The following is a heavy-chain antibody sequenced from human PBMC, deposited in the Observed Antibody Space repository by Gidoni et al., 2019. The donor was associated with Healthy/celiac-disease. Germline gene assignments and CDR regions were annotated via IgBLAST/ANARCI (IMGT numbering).Heavy chain of an antibody. CDR3: ARDRVSSSWQGGEFDY. V-gene: IGHV4-59*01. D-gene: IGHD6-13*01. CDR1: GGSISRYY. Sequence: QVQLQESGPGLVKPSETLSLTCTVSGGSISRYYWSWIRQPPGKGLEWIGYIYYSGSTNDHPSLKSRVTISVDTSKNQFSLKLSSVTAADTAVYYCARDRVSSSWQGGEFDYWGQGTLVTVSS. J-gene: IGHJ4*02. CDR2: IYYSGST.